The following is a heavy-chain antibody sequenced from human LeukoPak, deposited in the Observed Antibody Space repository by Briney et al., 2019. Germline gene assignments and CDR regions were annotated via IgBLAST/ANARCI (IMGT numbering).Heavy chain of an antibody. D-gene: IGHD6-13*01. V-gene: IGHV3-7*01. CDR3: ASGRQLGY. CDR2: IKEDGSEK. CDR1: GFTFSNYW. J-gene: IGHJ4*02. Sequence: GGSLSLSCAASGFTFSNYWMSWVRQDPGKGLEWVANIKEDGSEKYYVDSVKGRFTISRDNARNSLYLQMNSLRAEDTAVYYCASGRQLGYWGQGTLVTVSS.